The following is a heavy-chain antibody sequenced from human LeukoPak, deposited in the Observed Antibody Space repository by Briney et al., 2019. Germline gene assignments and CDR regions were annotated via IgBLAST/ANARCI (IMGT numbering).Heavy chain of an antibody. CDR1: GYTFTSYY. V-gene: IGHV1-46*03. Sequence: ASVKVSXKASGYTFTSYYMHWVRRAPGQGLEWMGIINPSGGSTSYAQKFQGRVTMTRDTSTSTVYMELSSLRSEDTAVYYCARAGRDDSSGYWGQGTLVTVSS. J-gene: IGHJ4*02. CDR2: INPSGGST. CDR3: ARAGRDDSSGY. D-gene: IGHD3-22*01.